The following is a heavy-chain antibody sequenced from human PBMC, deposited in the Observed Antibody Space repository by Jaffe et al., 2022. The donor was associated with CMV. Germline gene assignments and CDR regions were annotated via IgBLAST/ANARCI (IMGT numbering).Heavy chain of an antibody. D-gene: IGHD6-13*01. CDR1: GFTFSSYW. CDR3: ARVSSSWRWDYYYYMDV. J-gene: IGHJ6*03. Sequence: EVQLVESGGGLVQPGGSLRLSCAASGFTFSSYWMSWVRQAPGKGLEWVANIKQDGSEKYYVDSVKGRFTISRDNAKNSLYLQMNSLRAEDTAVYYCARVSSSWRWDYYYYMDVWGKGTTVTVSS. V-gene: IGHV3-7*03. CDR2: IKQDGSEK.